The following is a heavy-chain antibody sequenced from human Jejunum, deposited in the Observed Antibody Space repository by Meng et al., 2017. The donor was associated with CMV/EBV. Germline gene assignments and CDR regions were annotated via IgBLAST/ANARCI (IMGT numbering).Heavy chain of an antibody. CDR1: GYTFTSFD. CDR2: MNFNTGET. V-gene: IGHV1-8*01. Sequence: KASGYTFTSFDITWVRQAPGQGPEWMGWMNFNTGETGYAQKFQGKVTMTRDTSTSIVWLELTSLGSEDTAVYYCARGGTHSYSWHDSWGQGTLVTVSS. J-gene: IGHJ4*02. D-gene: IGHD4-11*01. CDR3: ARGGTHSYSWHDS.